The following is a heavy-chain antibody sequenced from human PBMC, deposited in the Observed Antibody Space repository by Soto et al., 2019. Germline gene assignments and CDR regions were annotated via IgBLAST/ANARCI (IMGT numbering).Heavy chain of an antibody. CDR3: ARDSPTYCSSTSCYAGYYYGMDV. CDR2: ISSSSSTI. J-gene: IGHJ6*02. D-gene: IGHD2-2*01. CDR1: GFTFSSYS. V-gene: IGHV3-48*02. Sequence: EVQLVESGGGLVQPGGSLRLSCAASGFTFSSYSMNWVRQAPGKGLEWVSYISSSSSTIYYADSVKGRFTISRDNAKNSLYLQMNSLRDEDTAVYYCARDSPTYCSSTSCYAGYYYGMDVWGQGTTVTVSS.